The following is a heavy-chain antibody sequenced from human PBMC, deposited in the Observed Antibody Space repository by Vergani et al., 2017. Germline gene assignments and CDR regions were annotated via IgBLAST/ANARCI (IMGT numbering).Heavy chain of an antibody. V-gene: IGHV1-18*01. CDR1: GYTFTSYG. CDR2: ISAYNGNT. J-gene: IGHJ5*02. D-gene: IGHD2-2*01. Sequence: QVQLVQSGAEVKKPGASVKVSCKASGYTFTSYGISWVRQAPGQGLEWMGWISAYNGNTNYAQTLQGRVTMTTDTSKSTAYMELRSRRSDDTAVYYCAGDRVVPAAEILLVRFDPWGQGTLVTVSS. CDR3: AGDRVVPAAEILLVRFDP.